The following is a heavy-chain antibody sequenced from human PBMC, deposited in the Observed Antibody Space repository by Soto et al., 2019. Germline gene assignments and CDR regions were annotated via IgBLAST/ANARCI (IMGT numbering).Heavy chain of an antibody. CDR3: ARRYGGTIDY. Sequence: PAETLSLTCAASGGSISSYYWSWIRQPPGKGLEWIGYIYYSGSTNYNPALKSRVTISVDTSKNQFSLKLSSVSAADPAVYFCARRYGGTIDYWGQGTLVTVSS. CDR1: GGSISSYY. CDR2: IYYSGST. V-gene: IGHV4-59*08. D-gene: IGHD4-17*01. J-gene: IGHJ4*02.